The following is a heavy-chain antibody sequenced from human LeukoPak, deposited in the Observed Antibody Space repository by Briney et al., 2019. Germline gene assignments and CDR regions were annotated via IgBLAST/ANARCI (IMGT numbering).Heavy chain of an antibody. CDR3: ARYDSRGSASTRFDY. CDR2: IYGTGST. V-gene: IGHV4-38-2*01. J-gene: IGHJ4*02. Sequence: SETLSLTCAVSGYSLGKNYYWGWIRQPPGKGLEWIGRIYGTGSTSYNPSLMNRVTMSVDTSKDHFSLKLTSVTAADTAVYYCARYDSRGSASTRFDYWGQGILVTISS. D-gene: IGHD3-16*01. CDR1: GYSLGKNYY.